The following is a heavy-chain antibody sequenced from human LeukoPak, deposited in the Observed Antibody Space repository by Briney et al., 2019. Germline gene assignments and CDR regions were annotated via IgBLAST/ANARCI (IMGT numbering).Heavy chain of an antibody. D-gene: IGHD3-22*01. V-gene: IGHV1-8*01. J-gene: IGHJ4*02. CDR3: ARFYWSPRRKISGGYYNYFDY. CDR2: MNPNSGNT. CDR1: GYTFTSYD. Sequence: GASVKVSCKASGYTFTSYDINWVRQATGQGLEWMGWMNPNSGNTGYAQKFQGRVTMTRNTSISTAYMELSSLRSEDTAVYYCARFYWSPRRKISGGYYNYFDYWGQGTLVTVSS.